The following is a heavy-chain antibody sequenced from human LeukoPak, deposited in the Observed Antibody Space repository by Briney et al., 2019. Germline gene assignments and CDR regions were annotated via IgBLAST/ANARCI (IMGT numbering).Heavy chain of an antibody. J-gene: IGHJ4*02. D-gene: IGHD1-26*01. CDR1: GFTFTSYS. CDR3: AEGGKWDVTPFDY. Sequence: GGSLRLSCAASGFTFTSYSMNWVRQAPGEGLEWVSTISGGGGSTYYADSVKGRFTISRDNSKNTLYLQVNSLRAEDTAVYYCAEGGKWDVTPFDYWGQGTLVTVSS. CDR2: ISGGGGST. V-gene: IGHV3-23*01.